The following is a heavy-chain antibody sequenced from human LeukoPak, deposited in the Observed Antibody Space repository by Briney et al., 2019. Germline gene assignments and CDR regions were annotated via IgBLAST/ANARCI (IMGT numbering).Heavy chain of an antibody. V-gene: IGHV4-39*01. CDR3: ARQGYQLRYFFDY. CDR2: IYYSGST. Sequence: SETLPLTCTVSGGSISSSSYYWGWIRQPPGKGLEWIGSIYYSGSTYYNPSLKSRVTISVDTSKNQFSLKLSSVTAADTAVYYCARQGYQLRYFFDYWGQGTLVTVSS. D-gene: IGHD2-2*01. J-gene: IGHJ4*02. CDR1: GGSISSSSYY.